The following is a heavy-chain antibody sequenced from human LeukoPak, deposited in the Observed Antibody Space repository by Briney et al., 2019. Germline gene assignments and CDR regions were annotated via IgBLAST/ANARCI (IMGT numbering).Heavy chain of an antibody. CDR1: GFTFDDYA. CDR2: ISWNSGSI. D-gene: IGHD1-26*01. CDR3: AKDISEYYGMDV. J-gene: IGHJ6*02. Sequence: PGGSLRLSCAASGFTFDDYAMHWVRQAPGKGLEWVSGISWNSGSIGYADSVKGRFTISRDNAKNSLYLQMNSLRAEDTALYYCAKDISEYYGMDVWGQGTTVTASS. V-gene: IGHV3-9*01.